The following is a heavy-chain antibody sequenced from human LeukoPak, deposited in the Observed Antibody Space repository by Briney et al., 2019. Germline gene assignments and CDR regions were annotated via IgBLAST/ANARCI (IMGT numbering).Heavy chain of an antibody. Sequence: SETLSLTCAVYGGSFSGYYWSWIRQPPGKGLEWIGEINHSGRTNYNPSLKSRVTISVDTSKNQFSLKLSSVTAADTAVYYCATRLRGLDIWGQGTMVTVSS. V-gene: IGHV4-34*01. J-gene: IGHJ3*02. CDR1: GGSFSGYY. CDR3: ATRLRGLDI. D-gene: IGHD4-17*01. CDR2: INHSGRT.